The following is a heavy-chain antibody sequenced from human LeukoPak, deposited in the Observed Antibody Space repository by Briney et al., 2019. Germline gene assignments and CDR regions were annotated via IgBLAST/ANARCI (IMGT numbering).Heavy chain of an antibody. D-gene: IGHD6-13*01. CDR2: ISSSSSYI. V-gene: IGHV3-21*06. Sequence: GGSLRLSCAAPGFTFSSYGMNWVRQTPGKGLEWVSSISSSSSYIYYADSVKGRFTISRDNAKNSLYLQMNSLRADDTAVYYCARVAYSSSWRERYKYYLDYWGQGTLVTVSS. CDR1: GFTFSSYG. CDR3: ARVAYSSSWRERYKYYLDY. J-gene: IGHJ4*02.